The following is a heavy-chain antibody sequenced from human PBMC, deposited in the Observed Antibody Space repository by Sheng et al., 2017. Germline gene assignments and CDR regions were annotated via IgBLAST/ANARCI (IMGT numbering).Heavy chain of an antibody. V-gene: IGHV4-34*01. CDR3: ARGRSGLWATVVIPYDY. CDR1: GGSFSGYY. CDR2: INHSGST. J-gene: IGHJ4*02. D-gene: IGHD4-17*01. Sequence: QVQLQQWGAGLLKPSETLSLTCAVYGGSFSGYYWSWIRQPPGKGLEWIGEINHSGSTNYNPSLKSRVTISVDTSKNQFSLKLSSVTAADTAVYYCARGRSGLWATVVIPYDYWGQGTLVTVSS.